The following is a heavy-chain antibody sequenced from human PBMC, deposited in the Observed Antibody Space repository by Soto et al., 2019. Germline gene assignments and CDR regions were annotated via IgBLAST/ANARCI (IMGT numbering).Heavy chain of an antibody. D-gene: IGHD3-10*01. CDR2: INHSGST. CDR3: ARGQVLLWLGELFPGGYYGMAV. Sequence: QVQLQQWGAGLLKPSETLSLTCAVYGGSFSGYYWSWIRQPPGKGLEWIGEINHSGSTNYNPSLTRRVTLAVGTSKNQFSLQLSSVTAADTAVYYCARGQVLLWLGELFPGGYYGMAVWGPGTAVTVSS. V-gene: IGHV4-34*01. CDR1: GGSFSGYY. J-gene: IGHJ6*02.